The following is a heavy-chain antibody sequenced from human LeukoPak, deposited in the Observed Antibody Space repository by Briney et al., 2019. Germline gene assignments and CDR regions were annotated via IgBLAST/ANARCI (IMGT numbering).Heavy chain of an antibody. CDR1: GASMSVDY. Sequence: WETLSLTCTVSGASMSVDYWNWIRQPAGKGLEWIGRISGSGATDYNPALLSRVTVSVDPSNNRFSLNQNSVTAADTAVYYCARKVRRGQFDSWGQGTLVTVSS. J-gene: IGHJ4*02. V-gene: IGHV4-4*07. D-gene: IGHD3-10*01. CDR3: ARKVRRGQFDS. CDR2: ISGSGAT.